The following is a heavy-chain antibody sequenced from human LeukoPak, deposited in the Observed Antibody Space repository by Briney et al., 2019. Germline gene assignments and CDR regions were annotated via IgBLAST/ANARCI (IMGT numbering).Heavy chain of an antibody. CDR1: GYTFTSYD. V-gene: IGHV1-8*01. Sequence: GASVKVSCKASGYTFTSYDINWVRQATGQGLEWMGWMNPNSGNTGYAQKFQGRVTMTRDTSISTAYMELSRLRSDDTAVYYCARDTPSGDYDSSGYYDYYYMDVWGKGTTVTVSS. D-gene: IGHD3-22*01. CDR3: ARDTPSGDYDSSGYYDYYYMDV. J-gene: IGHJ6*03. CDR2: MNPNSGNT.